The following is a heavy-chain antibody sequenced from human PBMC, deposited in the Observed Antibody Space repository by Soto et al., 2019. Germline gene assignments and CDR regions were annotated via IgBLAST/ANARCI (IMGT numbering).Heavy chain of an antibody. J-gene: IGHJ4*02. CDR1: GGSFSGYY. CDR2: INHSGST. D-gene: IGHD3-3*01. CDR3: ARIRRYDFWSGYYYFDY. Sequence: QVQLQQWGAGLLKPSETLSLTCAVYGGSFSGYYWSWIRQPPGKGLEWIGEINHSGSTNYNPSLKSRVTISVDTSKNQFSLKLSSVTAADTAVYYCARIRRYDFWSGYYYFDYWGQGTLVTVSS. V-gene: IGHV4-34*01.